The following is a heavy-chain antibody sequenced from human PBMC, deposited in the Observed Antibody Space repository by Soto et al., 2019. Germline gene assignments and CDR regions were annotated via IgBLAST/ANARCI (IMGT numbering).Heavy chain of an antibody. Sequence: PSETLSLTCTVSGGSISSYYWSWFRRPPRKGLEWMGYIYYSCSSYYNPSLKSRDTRAVDSSNKQFSLKLSSVTAADTAVYYWAREYYYDSSGCVDYWGQGTLVTVSS. CDR3: AREYYYDSSGCVDY. J-gene: IGHJ4*02. V-gene: IGHV4-59*01. D-gene: IGHD3-22*01. CDR2: IYYSCSS. CDR1: GGSISSYY.